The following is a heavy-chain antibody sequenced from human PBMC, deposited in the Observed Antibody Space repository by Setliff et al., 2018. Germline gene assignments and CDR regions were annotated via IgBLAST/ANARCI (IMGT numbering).Heavy chain of an antibody. CDR1: GGSFSGYY. CDR2: INHSGST. V-gene: IGHV4-34*01. Sequence: SETLSLTCAVYGGSFSGYYWSWIRQPPGNGLEWIGEINHSGSTNYNPSLKSRVTISVDTSKNQFSLKLSSVTAADTAVYYCTRGPDGYTYQGAFDIWGQGTMVTVSS. J-gene: IGHJ3*02. CDR3: TRGPDGYTYQGAFDI. D-gene: IGHD5-12*01.